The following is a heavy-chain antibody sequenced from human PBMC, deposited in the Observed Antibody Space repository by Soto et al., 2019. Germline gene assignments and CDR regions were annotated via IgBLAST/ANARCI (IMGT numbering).Heavy chain of an antibody. CDR2: ISYDGSNK. Sequence: QVKLVESGGGVVQPGRSLRLSCAASGFTCSSYGMHWVRQAPGKGLEWVAVISYDGSNKYYADSVKGRFTISRDNSKNTLYLQMNSLRAEDMAVYYCAKDLLRPGRAYGMDVWGQGTTVTVSS. CDR3: AKDLLRPGRAYGMDV. CDR1: GFTCSSYG. V-gene: IGHV3-30*18. J-gene: IGHJ6*02.